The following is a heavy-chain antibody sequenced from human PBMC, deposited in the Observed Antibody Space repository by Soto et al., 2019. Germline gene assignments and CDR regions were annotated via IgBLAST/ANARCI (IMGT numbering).Heavy chain of an antibody. CDR1: GFTFSSHA. V-gene: IGHV3-30-3*01. Sequence: PGGSLRLSCAASGFTFSSHAMNWVRQAPGKGLDWVALTSYDGTYKHYADSVKGRLTISRDNSRNTLYLQMNSLRAEDTAVYYCAKVRADYYDSSGYPFGYWGQGTLVTVSS. J-gene: IGHJ4*02. CDR2: TSYDGTYK. CDR3: AKVRADYYDSSGYPFGY. D-gene: IGHD3-22*01.